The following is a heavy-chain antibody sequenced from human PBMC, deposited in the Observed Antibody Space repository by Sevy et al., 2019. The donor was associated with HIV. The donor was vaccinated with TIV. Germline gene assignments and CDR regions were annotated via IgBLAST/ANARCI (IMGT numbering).Heavy chain of an antibody. J-gene: IGHJ6*03. V-gene: IGHV3-23*01. CDR1: GFSFDSYG. Sequence: GGSLRLSCAVSGFSFDSYGMTWVRQAPGKGLEWVSGISGSGTRTYYEDSVKGRFIISRDNSKNTLYLQMNSLRSEDTAIYYCAKGGGGHYDPDEIGYYFYYYNMDVWGKGTTVTVSS. CDR3: AKGGGGHYDPDEIGYYFYYYNMDV. D-gene: IGHD3-22*01. CDR2: ISGSGTRT.